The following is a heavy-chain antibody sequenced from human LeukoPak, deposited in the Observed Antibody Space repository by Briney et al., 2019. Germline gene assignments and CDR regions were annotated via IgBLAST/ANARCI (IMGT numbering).Heavy chain of an antibody. CDR3: ASVPYDFWSGHLLNWFDP. V-gene: IGHV4-30-4*08. CDR2: IHYSGST. D-gene: IGHD3-3*01. Sequence: SQTLSLTCTVSGGSISSGDYYWSWIRQPPGKGLEWIGYIHYSGSTYYNPSLKSRVTISVDTSKNQFSLKLSSVTAADTAVYYCASVPYDFWSGHLLNWFDPWGQGTLVTVSS. J-gene: IGHJ5*02. CDR1: GGSISSGDYY.